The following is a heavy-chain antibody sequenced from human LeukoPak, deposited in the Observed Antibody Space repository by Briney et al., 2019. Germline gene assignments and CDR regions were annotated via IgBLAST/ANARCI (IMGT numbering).Heavy chain of an antibody. V-gene: IGHV3-53*01. Sequence: QSGGSLRLSCAASGFTVSSNYMSWVRQAPGKGLEWVSVIYSGGSTYYADSVKGRFTISRDNSKNTLYLQMNSLRAEDTAVYYCARGLGYYYYYMDVWGKGTTVTVSS. CDR1: GFTVSSNY. CDR3: ARGLGYYYYYMDV. D-gene: IGHD3-16*01. J-gene: IGHJ6*03. CDR2: IYSGGST.